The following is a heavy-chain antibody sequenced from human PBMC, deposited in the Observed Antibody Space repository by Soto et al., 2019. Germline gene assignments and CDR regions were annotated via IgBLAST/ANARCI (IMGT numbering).Heavy chain of an antibody. J-gene: IGHJ4*02. Sequence: SETLSLTCTVSGGSISSGGYYWSWIRQHPGKGLEWIGYIYYSGSTYYNPSLKSRVTIPVDTSKNQFSLKLSSVTAADTAVYYCSRRLVTTTGRLFYYWGKGTLVTVSS. D-gene: IGHD6-13*01. CDR3: SRRLVTTTGRLFYY. CDR1: GGSISSGGYY. CDR2: IYYSGST. V-gene: IGHV4-31*03.